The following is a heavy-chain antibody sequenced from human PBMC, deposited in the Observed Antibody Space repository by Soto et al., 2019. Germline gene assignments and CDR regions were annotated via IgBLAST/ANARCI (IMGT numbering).Heavy chain of an antibody. D-gene: IGHD3-3*01. CDR3: AKVEAGYYDFWSGYYTREYYYYGMDV. J-gene: IGHJ6*02. V-gene: IGHV3-23*01. Sequence: GGSLRLSCAASGFTFTRYSMNWVRQAPGKGLEWVSPISGSGGSTYYADSVKGRFTISRDNSKNTLYLQMNSLRAEDTAVYYCAKVEAGYYDFWSGYYTREYYYYGMDVWGQGTTVTVSS. CDR2: ISGSGGST. CDR1: GFTFTRYS.